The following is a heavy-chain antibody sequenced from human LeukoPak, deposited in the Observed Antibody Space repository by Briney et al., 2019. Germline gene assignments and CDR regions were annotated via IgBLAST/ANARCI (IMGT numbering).Heavy chain of an antibody. CDR2: IYHSGST. CDR1: GYSISSGYY. V-gene: IGHV4-38-2*01. Sequence: PSETLSLTCAVSGYSISSGYYWGWIRQPPGKGLEWIGSIYHSGSTYYNPSLKSRVTISVDTSKNQFSLQLSSSTDADTAVYYCARVGGYDFWSGTYYYYYYMDVWGKGTTVTVSS. D-gene: IGHD3-3*01. J-gene: IGHJ6*03. CDR3: ARVGGYDFWSGTYYYYYYMDV.